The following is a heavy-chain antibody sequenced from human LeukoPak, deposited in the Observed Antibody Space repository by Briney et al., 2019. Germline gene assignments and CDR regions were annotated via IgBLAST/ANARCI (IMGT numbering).Heavy chain of an antibody. V-gene: IGHV3-23*01. J-gene: IGHJ4*02. CDR1: GFTFSHYA. Sequence: PGGSLRLSCAASGFTFSHYAMRWVRQAPGKGLEWVSAISGSGGSTYYADSVKGRFTISRDNSKNTLYLQMNSLRAEDTAVYYCAKCRRGILMVYAMAYYFDYWGQGTLVTVSS. CDR3: AKCRRGILMVYAMAYYFDY. CDR2: ISGSGGST. D-gene: IGHD2-8*01.